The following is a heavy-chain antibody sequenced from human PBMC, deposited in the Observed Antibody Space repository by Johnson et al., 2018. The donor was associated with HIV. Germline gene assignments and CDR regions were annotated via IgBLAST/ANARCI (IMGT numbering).Heavy chain of an antibody. CDR2: INWNGGST. D-gene: IGHD2-15*01. CDR3: VRDTGYCSGGRCDDAFDV. Sequence: VQLVESGGGLVQPGRSLRLSCAASGFTFDDYGMNWVRQTPGKGLEWVSGINWNGGSTGFADSVTGRFTISRDNAKNSMYLQMNSLRVEDTALYYCVRDTGYCSGGRCDDAFDVWGQGTMVTVSS. J-gene: IGHJ3*01. V-gene: IGHV3-20*04. CDR1: GFTFDDYG.